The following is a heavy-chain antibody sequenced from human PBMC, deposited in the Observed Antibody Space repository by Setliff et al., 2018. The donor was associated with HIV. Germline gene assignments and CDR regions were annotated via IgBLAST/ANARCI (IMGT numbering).Heavy chain of an antibody. D-gene: IGHD2-2*01. CDR2: LNAGNGDT. J-gene: IGHJ6*02. Sequence: ASVKVSCKASGYTFTSYALHWVRQAPGQRLEWMGWLNAGNGDTKYSQNFQDRVAITRDTSASTAYMELSSLRSEDTAVYYCARGGVCTSSSCGGIYYYGMDVWSQGTTVTVSS. V-gene: IGHV1-3*01. CDR1: GYTFTSYA. CDR3: ARGGVCTSSSCGGIYYYGMDV.